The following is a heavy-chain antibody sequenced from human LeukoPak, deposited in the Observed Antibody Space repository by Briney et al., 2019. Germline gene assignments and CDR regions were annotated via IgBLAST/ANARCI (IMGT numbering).Heavy chain of an antibody. Sequence: GGSLRLSCAASGFTFSSYGMHWVRQAPGKGLEWVANIKEDGSEKYYVDSVKGRFTISRDNAKKSLYLQMDSLRAEDTAVYYCATHGYSELRYFDWSTNEWGQGTLVTVSS. CDR2: IKEDGSEK. V-gene: IGHV3-7*01. CDR1: GFTFSSYG. CDR3: ATHGYSELRYFDWSTNE. D-gene: IGHD3-9*01. J-gene: IGHJ4*02.